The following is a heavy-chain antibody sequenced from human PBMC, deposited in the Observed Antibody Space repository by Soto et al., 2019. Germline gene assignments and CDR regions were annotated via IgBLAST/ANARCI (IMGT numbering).Heavy chain of an antibody. J-gene: IGHJ5*02. CDR2: ISAYNGNT. V-gene: IGHV1-18*01. CDR3: ARDPPVVGATSWFDP. Sequence: GASVKVSCKASGHTFTSHGISWVRPAPGQGLEWMGWISAYNGNTNYAQKLQGRVAMTTDTSTSTAYMELRSLRSDDTAVYCCARDPPVVGATSWFDPWGQGTLVTVSS. CDR1: GHTFTSHG. D-gene: IGHD1-26*01.